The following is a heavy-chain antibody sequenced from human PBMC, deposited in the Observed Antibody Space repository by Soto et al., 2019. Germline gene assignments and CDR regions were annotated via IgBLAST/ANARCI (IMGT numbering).Heavy chain of an antibody. V-gene: IGHV4-4*07. D-gene: IGHD2-15*01. CDR3: ARDRHAGFTHYSDP. CDR2: IYTTRST. CDR1: GGSIMSYY. J-gene: IGHJ5*02. Sequence: SETLSLTCSVSGGSIMSYYWTWIRQAAGKGQEWIGRIYTTRSTNYNPSLKSRVTTSMDTSKNQLSLKLTSMSAADTAVYYCARDRHAGFTHYSDPWCQGTLVTVSS.